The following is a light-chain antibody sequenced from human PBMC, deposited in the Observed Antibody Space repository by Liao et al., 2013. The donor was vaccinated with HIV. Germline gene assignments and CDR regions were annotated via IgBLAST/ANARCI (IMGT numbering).Light chain of an antibody. J-gene: IGLJ1*01. CDR1: FIGSKS. CDR2: YDD. V-gene: IGLV3-21*04. Sequence: SYVLTQPPSVSVAPGKTARITCGGNFIGSKSVHWYQHKPGQAPVLVIHYDDDRPSGIPERFSGSKSGNTATLVIRRVEGGDEADYYCQVWDSSSDHYVFGTGTKVTVL. CDR3: QVWDSSSDHYV.